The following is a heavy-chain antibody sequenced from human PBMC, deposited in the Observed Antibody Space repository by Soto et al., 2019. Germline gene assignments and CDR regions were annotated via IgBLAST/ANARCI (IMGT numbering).Heavy chain of an antibody. J-gene: IGHJ4*02. D-gene: IGHD2-15*01. CDR2: ISAYNGNT. CDR1: GYTFTSYG. Sequence: QVQLVQSGAEVKKPGASVKVSCKASGYTFTSYGISWVRQAPGQGLEWMGWISAYNGNTNYAQKLQGRVTMTTDTSTSTTYTELSSLRSDDTAVYYCARSESVVVVADRTYWGRGTLVTVSS. CDR3: ARSESVVVVADRTY. V-gene: IGHV1-18*01.